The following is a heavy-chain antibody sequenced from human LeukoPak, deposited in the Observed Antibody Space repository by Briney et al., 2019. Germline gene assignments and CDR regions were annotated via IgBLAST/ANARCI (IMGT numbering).Heavy chain of an antibody. V-gene: IGHV3-21*01. J-gene: IGHJ4*02. D-gene: IGHD3-9*01. CDR3: ARESTGTTLGFDQ. CDR1: GFTFSNYW. CDR2: ISSSSTYI. Sequence: PGGSLRLSCAASGFTFSNYWMHWVRQAPGKGLEWVSSISSSSTYIYSADSMKGRFTVSRDNAKNSLYLQMNSLRVEDTAVYYCARESTGTTLGFDQWGQGTLVTVSS.